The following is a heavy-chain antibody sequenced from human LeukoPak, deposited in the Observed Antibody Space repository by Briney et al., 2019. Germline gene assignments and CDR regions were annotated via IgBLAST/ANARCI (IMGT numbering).Heavy chain of an antibody. CDR1: GGSISGGDFY. CDR3: ARKQLVGSRYFDY. Sequence: PSETLSLTCTVSGGSISGGDFYWSWIRQSPGRGLEWIGYIYYSGSTYYNPSLKSRVTISVDTSKNQFSLNLSSVTAADTAMYYCARKQLVGSRYFDYWGQGTLVTVSS. D-gene: IGHD6-6*01. CDR2: IYYSGST. J-gene: IGHJ4*02. V-gene: IGHV4-30-4*01.